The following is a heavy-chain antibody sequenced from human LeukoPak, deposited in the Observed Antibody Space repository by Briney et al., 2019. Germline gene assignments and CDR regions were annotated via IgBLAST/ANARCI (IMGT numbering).Heavy chain of an antibody. CDR3: AKDEGLGSWSEC. J-gene: IGHJ5*01. V-gene: IGHV3-23*01. Sequence: GGSLRLSCAASGFTVSSYAMSWVRQAPGKGLEWVSAISGSGGSTYHADSVKGRFTISRDNSKNTLYLQMNSLRAEDTAVYYCAKDEGLGSWSECWGQGTLVTVSS. CDR2: ISGSGGST. CDR1: GFTVSSYA.